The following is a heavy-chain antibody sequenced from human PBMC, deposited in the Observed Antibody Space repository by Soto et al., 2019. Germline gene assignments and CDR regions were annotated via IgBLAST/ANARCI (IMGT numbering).Heavy chain of an antibody. D-gene: IGHD6-13*01. CDR3: ARGFGLRSSWYYY. Sequence: QVQLQQWGAGLLKPSETLSLTCAVYGGSFNGYYWSWIRQPPGKGLEWIGEINHSGSTNYNPSLKSRVTISVDTSKNQFSLKLSSVTAADTAVYYCARGFGLRSSWYYYWGQCTLVTVSS. CDR2: INHSGST. CDR1: GGSFNGYY. J-gene: IGHJ4*02. V-gene: IGHV4-34*01.